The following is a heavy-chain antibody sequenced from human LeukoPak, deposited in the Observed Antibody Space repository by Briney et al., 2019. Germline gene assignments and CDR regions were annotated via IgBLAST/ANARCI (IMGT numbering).Heavy chain of an antibody. V-gene: IGHV3-7*01. Sequence: SSYYWGWIRQPPGKGLEWVANIKQDGSETYYVDSVKGRFTVSRDNAKNSLYLQMNSLRAEDTAVYYCARDRGNDYNSYFFDYWGQGILVTVSS. CDR1: SSYY. CDR2: IKQDGSET. J-gene: IGHJ4*02. CDR3: ARDRGNDYNSYFFDY. D-gene: IGHD5-24*01.